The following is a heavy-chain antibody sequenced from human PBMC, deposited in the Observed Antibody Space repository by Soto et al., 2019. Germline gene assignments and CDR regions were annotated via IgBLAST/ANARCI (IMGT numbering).Heavy chain of an antibody. CDR2: ISGSGGST. CDR3: ARDRVAYYYDSNDAFDI. D-gene: IGHD3-22*01. J-gene: IGHJ3*02. Sequence: RLSCAASGFTFSSYAMSWARQAPGKGLEWVSAISGSGGSTYYADSVKGRFTISRDNAKNSLYLQMNSLRAEDTAVYYCARDRVAYYYDSNDAFDIWGQGTMVTVSS. V-gene: IGHV3-23*01. CDR1: GFTFSSYA.